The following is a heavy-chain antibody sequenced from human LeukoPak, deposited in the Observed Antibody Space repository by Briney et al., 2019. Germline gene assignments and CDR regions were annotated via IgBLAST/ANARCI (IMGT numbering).Heavy chain of an antibody. CDR1: GGSFSGYY. V-gene: IGHV4-34*01. CDR3: ARGLDDYVWGSYRYSYDY. J-gene: IGHJ4*02. CDR2: INHSGST. Sequence: SETLSLTCAVYGGSFSGYYWSWIRQPPGKGLEWIGEINHSGSTNYNPSLKSRVTISVDTSKNQFSLKLSSVTAADTAVYYCARGLDDYVWGSYRYSYDYWGQGTLVTVSS. D-gene: IGHD3-16*02.